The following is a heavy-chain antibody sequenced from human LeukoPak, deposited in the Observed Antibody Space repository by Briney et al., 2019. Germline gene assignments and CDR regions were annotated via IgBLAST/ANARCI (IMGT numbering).Heavy chain of an antibody. J-gene: IGHJ5*02. V-gene: IGHV4-38-2*02. CDR1: GYSISSGYY. CDR2: IYHSGSI. CDR3: AGAHNWNYWFDP. D-gene: IGHD1-7*01. Sequence: SETLSLTCSVSGYSISSGYYWGWIRQPPGKGLEWIASIYHSGSIYSNPSLKSRVTISADTSNNHFSLKLNSATAADTAVYFCAGAHNWNYWFDPWGQGTLVTVSS.